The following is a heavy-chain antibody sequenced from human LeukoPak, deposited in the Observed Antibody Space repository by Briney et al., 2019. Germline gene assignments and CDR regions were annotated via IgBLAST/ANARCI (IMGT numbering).Heavy chain of an antibody. Sequence: GGSLRLSCAASGFTFSSYSMNWARQAPGTGLEWVSFISSSSTIIYYADSVKGRFTISRDNAKNSLYLQMNSLRAEDTAVYYCARGYCSSTSCYTGCYYYYMDVWGKGTTVTVSS. J-gene: IGHJ6*03. CDR1: GFTFSSYS. CDR3: ARGYCSSTSCYTGCYYYYMDV. CDR2: ISSSSTII. V-gene: IGHV3-48*04. D-gene: IGHD2-2*02.